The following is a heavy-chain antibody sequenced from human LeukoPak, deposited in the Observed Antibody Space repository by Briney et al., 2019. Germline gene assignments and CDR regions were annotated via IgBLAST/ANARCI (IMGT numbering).Heavy chain of an antibody. CDR3: ARGGGSGSYYKRELDY. J-gene: IGHJ4*02. CDR1: GITFSNSW. V-gene: IGHV3-7*01. Sequence: HPGGSLRLPCAASGITFSNSWMCWVRQAPGKGLEWVANIKEDGSEKYYVNSVKGRFTISRDNAKNSLYLQMNSLRAEDTAVYYCARGGGSGSYYKRELDYWGQGTLVTVSS. CDR2: IKEDGSEK. D-gene: IGHD3-10*01.